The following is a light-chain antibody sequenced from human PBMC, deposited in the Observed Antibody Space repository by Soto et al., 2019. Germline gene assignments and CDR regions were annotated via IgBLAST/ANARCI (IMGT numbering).Light chain of an antibody. CDR1: QSVSSSH. Sequence: EIVLTQSPGTLSLSPGERATLSCRASQSVSSSHLAWYQHKPGQAPRLLIYAASSRATGSPDRFSGGGSGTDFTLTISRLEPEDFATFYCQQLHTYPYTFGQGTRLDI. V-gene: IGKV3-20*01. CDR3: QQLHTYPYT. J-gene: IGKJ2*01. CDR2: AAS.